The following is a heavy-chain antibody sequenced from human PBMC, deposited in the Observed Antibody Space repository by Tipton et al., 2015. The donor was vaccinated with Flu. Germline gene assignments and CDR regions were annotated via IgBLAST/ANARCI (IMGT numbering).Heavy chain of an antibody. CDR1: GYSFITYW. CDR3: VRREYIWETDPSIGDYVSDY. J-gene: IGHJ4*02. D-gene: IGHD3-16*01. Sequence: QLVQSGAEVKKPGESLKISCQGSGYSFITYWVAWVRQAPGRGLELMGVVYPGGSSDIRYSRSFEGRVTMSVDKSSSTAYLQWSRLRASDTAMYYCVRREYIWETDPSIGDYVSDYWGQGILVTVSS. CDR2: VYPGGSSDI. V-gene: IGHV5-51*01.